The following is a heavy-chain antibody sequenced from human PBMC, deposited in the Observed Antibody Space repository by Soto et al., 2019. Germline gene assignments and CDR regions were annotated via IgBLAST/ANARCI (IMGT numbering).Heavy chain of an antibody. Sequence: QVQLVESGGGVVQPGRSLTLSCAPSGFTFYYHGMHWVRQAPGKGLGWVAMIWSDGSNKEYAESVRGRFTISRENTENNLYLQRNSLRDEDTAMYYCASDGQSSSPYGMDLWGQGTTVTASS. V-gene: IGHV3-33*01. CDR3: ASDGQSSSPYGMDL. CDR2: IWSDGSNK. CDR1: GFTFYYHG. J-gene: IGHJ6*02. D-gene: IGHD6-6*01.